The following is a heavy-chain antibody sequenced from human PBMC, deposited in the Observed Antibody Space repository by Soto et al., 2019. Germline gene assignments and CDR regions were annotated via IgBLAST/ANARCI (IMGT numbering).Heavy chain of an antibody. CDR3: ARGFPGYWYFDL. CDR2: IYGHDDK. V-gene: IGHV2-5*01. CDR1: GFSLTANGVG. Sequence: GSGPTLVNPTQTLTLTCTFSGFSLTANGVGVGWFRQPPGKAPEWLAVIYGHDDKRFSPSLRSRLTINKDTSNNQVVLTLTDMEPVDTGTYFCARGFPGYWYFDLWGPGTLVTAPQ. J-gene: IGHJ2*01.